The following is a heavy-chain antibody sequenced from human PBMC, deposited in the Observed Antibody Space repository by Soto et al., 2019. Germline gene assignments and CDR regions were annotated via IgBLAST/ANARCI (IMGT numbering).Heavy chain of an antibody. CDR2: FSRDGSYI. CDR1: GFTFSRHA. CDR3: AKDGNWLDVYYDV. D-gene: IGHD3-16*01. V-gene: IGHV3-30*04. Sequence: QVQLVESGGGEVQPGGSLRLSCAASGFTFSRHAIHWVRLTPGRGLEWVLAFSRDGSYIYYTDSVKGRFTVSRDNSKNTLYLHMTNLRAEDTAVYYCAKDGNWLDVYYDVWGQGTPVTVSS. J-gene: IGHJ4*02.